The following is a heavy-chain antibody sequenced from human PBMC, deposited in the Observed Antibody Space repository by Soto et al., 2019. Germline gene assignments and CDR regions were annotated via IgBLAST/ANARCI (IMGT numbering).Heavy chain of an antibody. CDR2: INHSGST. Sequence: QVQLQQWGAGLLKPSETLSLTCAVYGGSFSGYYWSWIRQPPGKGLEWIGEINHSGSTNYNPSLKSRVTISVDTSKNQFSLKLSSVTAADTAVYYCARAFILTRFGVVTVSPRYYYYMDVWGKGTTVTVSS. D-gene: IGHD3-3*01. CDR3: ARAFILTRFGVVTVSPRYYYYMDV. V-gene: IGHV4-34*01. J-gene: IGHJ6*03. CDR1: GGSFSGYY.